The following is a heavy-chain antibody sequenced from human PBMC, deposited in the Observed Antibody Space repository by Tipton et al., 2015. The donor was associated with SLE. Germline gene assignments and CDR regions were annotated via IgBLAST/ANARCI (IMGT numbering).Heavy chain of an antibody. D-gene: IGHD3-10*01. J-gene: IGHJ3*02. V-gene: IGHV4-59*01. CDR1: GGSISTYF. CDR3: ARGVAYSYASGAFDI. Sequence: TLSLTCTISGGSISTYFWSWIRQPPGKGLEWIGYVYDSGSTHYNPSLTSRVTMSVDTSKNQFSLKLTSVTAADTAVYYCARGVAYSYASGAFDIWGQGTMGAVSS. CDR2: VYDSGST.